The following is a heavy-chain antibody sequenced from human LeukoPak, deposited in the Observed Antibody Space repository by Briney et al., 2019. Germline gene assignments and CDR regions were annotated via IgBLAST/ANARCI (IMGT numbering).Heavy chain of an antibody. J-gene: IGHJ5*02. CDR3: ARDKRSVNWFDP. Sequence: GGSLRLSCAVSGFTFSTYSMNWVRQAPGKGLEWVSYISSSGGTMYYADSVKGRFTISRDNAKNSLYLQMNSLGVEDTAVHYCARDKRSVNWFDPWGLGTLVTVSS. CDR1: GFTFSTYS. V-gene: IGHV3-48*01. CDR2: ISSSGGTM. D-gene: IGHD4-17*01.